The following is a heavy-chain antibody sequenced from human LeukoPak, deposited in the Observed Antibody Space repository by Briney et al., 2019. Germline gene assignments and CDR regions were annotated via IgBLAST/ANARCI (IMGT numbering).Heavy chain of an antibody. Sequence: PGGSLRLSCAASGFTVSSNYMSWVRQAPGKGLEWVSYISSRSSSIYYADSVKGRFTISRDNAKNSLYLQMNSLRAEDTALYYCARGDPTQYFDSWGQGILVTVSS. CDR3: ARGDPTQYFDS. V-gene: IGHV3-48*01. D-gene: IGHD1-26*01. CDR1: GFTVSSNY. CDR2: ISSRSSSI. J-gene: IGHJ4*02.